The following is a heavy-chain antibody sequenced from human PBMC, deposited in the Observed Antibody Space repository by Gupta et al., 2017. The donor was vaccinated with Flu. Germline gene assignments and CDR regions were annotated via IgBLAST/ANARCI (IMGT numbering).Heavy chain of an antibody. Sequence: EVQLLESGGGSVQPGGSLRLSCAVSGFTFSSYAMSWVRQAPGKGLEWVSAISSSGGSAYYADSVKGRFTISRDNSKNALYLQMNSLRAEDTAVYYCAKRGWIQIWPFDYGGQGTLVIVSS. V-gene: IGHV3-23*01. J-gene: IGHJ4*02. CDR1: GFTFSSYA. D-gene: IGHD5-18*01. CDR2: ISSSGGSA. CDR3: AKRGWIQIWPFDY.